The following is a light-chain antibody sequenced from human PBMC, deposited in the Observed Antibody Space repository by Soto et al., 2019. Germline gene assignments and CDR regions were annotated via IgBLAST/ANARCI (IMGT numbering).Light chain of an antibody. V-gene: IGLV2-14*01. CDR3: CSYASGSLYV. J-gene: IGLJ1*01. Sequence: QSALTQPASVSGSPGQSITISCTGTSSDVGAFNYVSWYLQYPGKAPKLMIYEVGNRPSGVSNRFSGSKSGNTASLTISGLHAEDEADYYCCSYASGSLYVFGTGTKLTVL. CDR1: SSDVGAFNY. CDR2: EVG.